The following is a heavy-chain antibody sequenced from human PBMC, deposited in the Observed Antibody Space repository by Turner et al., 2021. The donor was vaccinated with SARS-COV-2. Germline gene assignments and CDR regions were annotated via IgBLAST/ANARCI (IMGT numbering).Heavy chain of an antibody. Sequence: QLQLQESGPGLVKPSETLSLTCTVSGGSISSSSYYWGWIRQPPGKGLEWIGSIYYSGSTYYNPSLKSRVTISVDTSKNQFSLRRSSVTAADTAVYYCARHPYYYERDEAFDIWGQGTMVTVSS. CDR1: GGSISSSSYY. V-gene: IGHV4-39*01. CDR2: IYYSGST. CDR3: ARHPYYYERDEAFDI. D-gene: IGHD3-22*01. J-gene: IGHJ3*02.